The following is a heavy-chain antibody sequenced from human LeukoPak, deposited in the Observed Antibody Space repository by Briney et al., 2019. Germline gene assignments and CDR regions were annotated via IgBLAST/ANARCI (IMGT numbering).Heavy chain of an antibody. CDR3: ASYYYDSSGYCSDAFDI. V-gene: IGHV1-69*04. CDR1: GGTFSSYA. D-gene: IGHD3-22*01. J-gene: IGHJ3*02. Sequence: ASVKVSCKASGGTFSSYAISWVRQAPGQGLEWMGRIIPILGIANYAQKFQGRVTITADKSTSTAYMELSSLRSEDTAVYYCASYYYDSSGYCSDAFDIWGQGTMVTVSS. CDR2: IIPILGIA.